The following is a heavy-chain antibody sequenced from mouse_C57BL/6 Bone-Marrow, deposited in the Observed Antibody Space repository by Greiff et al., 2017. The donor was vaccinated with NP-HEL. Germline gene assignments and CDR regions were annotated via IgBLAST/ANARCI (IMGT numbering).Heavy chain of an antibody. J-gene: IGHJ1*03. CDR3: ARGYYGFDV. D-gene: IGHD1-1*01. CDR2: IHPNSGST. CDR1: GYTFTSYW. V-gene: IGHV1-64*01. Sequence: QVQLKQPGAELVKPGASVKLSCKASGYTFTSYWMHWVKQRPGQGLEWIGMIHPNSGSTNYNEKFKSKATLTVDKSSSTAYMQLSSLTSEDSAVYYCARGYYGFDVWGTGTTVTVSS.